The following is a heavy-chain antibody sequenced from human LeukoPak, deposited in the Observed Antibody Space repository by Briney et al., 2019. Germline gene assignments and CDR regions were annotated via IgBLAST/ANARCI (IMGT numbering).Heavy chain of an antibody. CDR1: GGSISTSSYY. Sequence: SETLSLTCTVSGGSISTSSYYWGWIRQPPGKGLEWIGSIYYSGSTYYNPSLKSRVTISVDTSKNQFSLKLSSVTAADTAVYYCARAEVLRFFDWDYWGQGTLVTVSS. CDR3: ARAEVLRFFDWDY. D-gene: IGHD3-9*01. V-gene: IGHV4-39*07. CDR2: IYYSGST. J-gene: IGHJ4*02.